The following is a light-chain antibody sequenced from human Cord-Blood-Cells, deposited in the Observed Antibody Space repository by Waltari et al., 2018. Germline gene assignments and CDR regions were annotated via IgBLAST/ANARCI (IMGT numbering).Light chain of an antibody. CDR1: QSVSSN. V-gene: IGKV3-15*01. J-gene: IGKJ4*01. Sequence: DIVMTQSPAPLSAYPGERANITGRASQSVSSNLAWYQQKPGQAPRLLIYGASTRATGIPARFSGSGSGTEFTLTISSLQSEDFAVYYCQQYNNWPLLTFGGGTKVEIK. CDR2: GAS. CDR3: QQYNNWPLLT.